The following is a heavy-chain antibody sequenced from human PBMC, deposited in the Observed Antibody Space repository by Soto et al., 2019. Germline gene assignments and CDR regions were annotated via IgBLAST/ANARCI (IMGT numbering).Heavy chain of an antibody. D-gene: IGHD6-13*01. CDR2: IWYDGSNK. V-gene: IGHV3-33*01. CDR1: GFTFSSYG. CDR3: ARALSGYSSSWYPFYYGMDV. J-gene: IGHJ6*01. Sequence: QVQLVESGGGVVQPGRSLRLSCAASGFTFSSYGMHWVRQAPGKGLEWVAVIWYDGSNKYYADSVKGRFTISRDNSKNTLYLQMNSLRAEDTAVYYCARALSGYSSSWYPFYYGMDVW.